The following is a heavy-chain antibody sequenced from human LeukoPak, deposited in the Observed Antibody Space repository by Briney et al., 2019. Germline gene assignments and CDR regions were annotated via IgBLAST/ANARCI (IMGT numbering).Heavy chain of an antibody. D-gene: IGHD4-17*01. CDR1: GFTFSSYA. CDR3: AKAMRLTTMTTGDNTDY. J-gene: IGHJ4*02. Sequence: GGSLRLSCAASGFTFSSYAMRWLRQAPGKGLEWVSGISGSGGSTNYADSVKGRFTISRDNSKNTLYLQMNSLRAEDTAEYFCAKAMRLTTMTTGDNTDYWGQGTLVTVSS. CDR2: ISGSGGST. V-gene: IGHV3-23*01.